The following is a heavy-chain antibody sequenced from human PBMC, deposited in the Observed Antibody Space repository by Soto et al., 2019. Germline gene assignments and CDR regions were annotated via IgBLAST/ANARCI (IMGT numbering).Heavy chain of an antibody. D-gene: IGHD5-12*01. V-gene: IGHV3-9*01. CDR1: GFTFDDYA. Sequence: DVQLVESGGGLVQPGRSLRLSCAASGFTFDDYAMHWVRQAPGKGLEWVSGISWNSGSIGYADSVKGRFTISRDNAKNSLYLQMNSLRAEDTALYYCAKDMGSGYEYDAFDIWGQGTMVTVSS. CDR3: AKDMGSGYEYDAFDI. J-gene: IGHJ3*02. CDR2: ISWNSGSI.